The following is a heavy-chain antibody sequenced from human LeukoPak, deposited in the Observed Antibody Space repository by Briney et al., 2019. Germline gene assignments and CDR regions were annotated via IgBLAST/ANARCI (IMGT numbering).Heavy chain of an antibody. Sequence: KTGGSLRLSCAASGISFSNAWMSWVRQAPGKGLEWIGESSHSGDTKYNPSLKSRVTVAVDTSKNQFSLHLTSVTAADAALYYCARSVSLIRGIKCDYWSQGSLITVSS. CDR3: ARSVSLIRGIKCDY. CDR2: SSHSGDT. J-gene: IGHJ4*02. CDR1: GISFSNAW. D-gene: IGHD5/OR15-5a*01. V-gene: IGHV4-34*08.